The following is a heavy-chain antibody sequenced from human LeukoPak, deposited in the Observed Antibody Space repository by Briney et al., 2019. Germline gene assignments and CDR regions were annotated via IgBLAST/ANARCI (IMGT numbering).Heavy chain of an antibody. CDR2: ISGSGGST. D-gene: IGHD3-22*01. J-gene: IGHJ3*02. CDR1: GFTFSSYA. CDR3: AKDRWGPGYYDSSGYPYFGGNDAFDI. Sequence: GGSLRLSCAASGFTFSSYAMSWVRQAPGKGLEWVSAISGSGGSTYYADSVKGRFTISRDNSKNTLYLQMNSLRAEDTAVYCCAKDRWGPGYYDSSGYPYFGGNDAFDIWGQGTMVTVSS. V-gene: IGHV3-23*01.